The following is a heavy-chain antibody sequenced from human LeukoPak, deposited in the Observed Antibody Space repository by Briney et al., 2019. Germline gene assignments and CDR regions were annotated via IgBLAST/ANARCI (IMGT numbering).Heavy chain of an antibody. D-gene: IGHD3-3*01. CDR1: GGSISSGSYY. J-gene: IGHJ4*02. CDR2: IYTSGST. CDR3: AGFWSGYYGFDY. Sequence: SQTLSLTCTVSGGSISSGSYYWSWIRQPAGKELEWIGRIYTSGSTNYNPSLKSRVTISVDTSKNQFSLKLSSVTAADTAVYYCAGFWSGYYGFDYWGQGTLVTVSS. V-gene: IGHV4-61*02.